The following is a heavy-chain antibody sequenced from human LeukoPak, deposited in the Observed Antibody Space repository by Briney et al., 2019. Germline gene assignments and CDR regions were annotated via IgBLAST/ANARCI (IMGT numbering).Heavy chain of an antibody. V-gene: IGHV3-21*01. Sequence: GGSLRLSCAASGFTFSSYSMNWVRQAPGKGLEWVSSISSSSSYIYYADSVKGRFTISRDNAKNSLYLQMNSLRAEDTAVYYCARASTTVTIYYYYYYYMDVWGKGTTVTVSS. J-gene: IGHJ6*03. D-gene: IGHD4-17*01. CDR1: GFTFSSYS. CDR2: ISSSSSYI. CDR3: ARASTTVTIYYYYYYYMDV.